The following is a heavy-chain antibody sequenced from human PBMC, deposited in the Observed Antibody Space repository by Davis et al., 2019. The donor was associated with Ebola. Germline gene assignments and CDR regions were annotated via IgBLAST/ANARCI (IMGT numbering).Heavy chain of an antibody. CDR2: INPSGGST. V-gene: IGHV1-46*01. CDR1: GYTFTSYY. J-gene: IGHJ5*02. Sequence: ASVKVSCKASGYTFTSYYMHWVRQAPGQGLEWMGIINPSGGSTSYAQKFQGRVTLTADKATNTAYMELSGLRFDDTAVYYCARGKWFDPWGQGTLASVTS. CDR3: ARGKWFDP.